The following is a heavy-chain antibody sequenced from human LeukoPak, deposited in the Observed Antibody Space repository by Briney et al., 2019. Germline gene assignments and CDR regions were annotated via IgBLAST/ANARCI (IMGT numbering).Heavy chain of an antibody. CDR3: ARVSRILYYFDY. Sequence: ASETLSFTCTISGGSISSYYWSWIRQPPGKGLEWIGYIYYSGSTNYNPSLKSRVTISVDTSKNQFSLKLSSVTAADTAVYYCARVSRILYYFDYWGQGTLVTVSS. V-gene: IGHV4-59*01. CDR1: GGSISSYY. CDR2: IYYSGST. D-gene: IGHD2/OR15-2a*01. J-gene: IGHJ4*02.